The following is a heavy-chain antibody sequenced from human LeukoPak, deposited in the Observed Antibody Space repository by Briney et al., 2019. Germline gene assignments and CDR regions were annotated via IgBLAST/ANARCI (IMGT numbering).Heavy chain of an antibody. D-gene: IGHD6-19*01. CDR1: GGSISSYY. V-gene: IGHV4-59*01. CDR3: ARSTAVYNWFDP. J-gene: IGHJ5*02. Sequence: PSETLSLTCTVSGGSISSYYWSWIRQPPGKELEWIGYIYYSGSTNYNPSLKSRVTISVDTSKNQFSLKLSPATAADTAVYYCARSTAVYNWFDPWGQGTLVTVSS. CDR2: IYYSGST.